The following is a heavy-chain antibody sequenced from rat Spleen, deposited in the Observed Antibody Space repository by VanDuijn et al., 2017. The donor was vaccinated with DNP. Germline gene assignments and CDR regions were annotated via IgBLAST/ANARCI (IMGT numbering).Heavy chain of an antibody. CDR2: INKDSSTI. D-gene: IGHD1-11*01. CDR3: AKGPNYGRWSDYFDY. J-gene: IGHJ2*01. Sequence: EVKLVESGGGLVRPGGSLKLSCAASGFNFNNNWMGWVRQAPGKGLEWIGEINKDSSTIVYTPSLKDKFTISRDNAQNTLYLQMTKLGSEDTALYYCAKGPNYGRWSDYFDYWGQGVMVTVSS. CDR1: GFNFNNNW. V-gene: IGHV4-2*01.